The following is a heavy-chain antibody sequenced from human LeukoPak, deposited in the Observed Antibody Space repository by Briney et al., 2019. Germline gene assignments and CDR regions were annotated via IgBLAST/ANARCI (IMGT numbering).Heavy chain of an antibody. Sequence: PGGSLRLSCAASGFTFSSHWMNWVRQAPGKGREWVANVNQGGSEKNYVDSVKGRFTISRDNAKNSLYLQMNSLGVEDTAVYYCARDPDPIVGVSFDYWGQGTLVTVSS. J-gene: IGHJ4*02. CDR3: ARDPDPIVGVSFDY. CDR1: GFTFSSHW. V-gene: IGHV3-7*01. D-gene: IGHD1-26*01. CDR2: VNQGGSEK.